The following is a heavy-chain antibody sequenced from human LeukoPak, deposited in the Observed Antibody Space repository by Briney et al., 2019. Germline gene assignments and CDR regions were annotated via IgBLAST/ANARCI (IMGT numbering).Heavy chain of an antibody. CDR3: ARDGDIVVVPAAIKGYYYYMDV. D-gene: IGHD2-2*02. Sequence: GGSLRLSCAASGFTFSSYAMHWVRQAPGKGLEWVAAISYDGSNKYYADSVEGRFTISRDNSKNTLYLQMNSLRAEDTAVYYCARDGDIVVVPAAIKGYYYYMDVWGKGTTVTVSS. CDR2: ISYDGSNK. J-gene: IGHJ6*03. CDR1: GFTFSSYA. V-gene: IGHV3-30-3*01.